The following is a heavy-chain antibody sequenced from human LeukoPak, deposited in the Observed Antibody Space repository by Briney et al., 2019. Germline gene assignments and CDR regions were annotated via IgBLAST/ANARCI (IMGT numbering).Heavy chain of an antibody. CDR1: GYTFTSYG. CDR2: ISAYNGNT. V-gene: IGHV1-18*01. CDR3: ARRLGKGTFNWFDP. D-gene: IGHD1-1*01. J-gene: IGHJ5*02. Sequence: GSVKVSCKASGYTFTSYGISWVRQAPGQGLEWMGWISAYNGNTNYAQKLQGRVTMTTDTSTSTAYMELRSLRSDDTAVYYCARRLGKGTFNWFDPWGQGTPVTVSS.